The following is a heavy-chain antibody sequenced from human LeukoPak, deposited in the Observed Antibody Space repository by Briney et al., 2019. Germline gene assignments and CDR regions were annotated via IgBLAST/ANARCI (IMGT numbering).Heavy chain of an antibody. D-gene: IGHD3-10*01. Sequence: GGSLRLSCAASGFTVSSNYMSWVRQAPGKGLEWVSVIYSGGSTYYADSVKGRFTISRDNSKNTLYLQMNSLRAEDTAVYYCARVAASRQSAPYYGSGSYYPFDYWGQGTLVTVSS. CDR1: GFTVSSNY. V-gene: IGHV3-66*01. J-gene: IGHJ4*02. CDR3: ARVAASRQSAPYYGSGSYYPFDY. CDR2: IYSGGST.